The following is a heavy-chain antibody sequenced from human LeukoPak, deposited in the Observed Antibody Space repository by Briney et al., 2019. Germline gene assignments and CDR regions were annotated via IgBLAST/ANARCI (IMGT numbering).Heavy chain of an antibody. Sequence: GGSLRLSCAASGLTFSSYSMNWVRQAPGKGLEWVSSISSSSSYIYYAGSVKGRFSISRDNAKNSLYLQMNSLRAEDTAVYYCASRPIVGEYCSCGSCYSFDYWGQGTLVTVSS. CDR3: ASRPIVGEYCSCGSCYSFDY. V-gene: IGHV3-21*01. J-gene: IGHJ4*02. D-gene: IGHD2-15*01. CDR2: ISSSSSYI. CDR1: GLTFSSYS.